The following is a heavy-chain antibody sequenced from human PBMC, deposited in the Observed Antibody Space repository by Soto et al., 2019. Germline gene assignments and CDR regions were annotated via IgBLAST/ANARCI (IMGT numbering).Heavy chain of an antibody. V-gene: IGHV6-1*01. CDR2: TYYRSKWYN. Sequence: PSQTLSLTCAISGDSVSSNSAAWNWIRQSPSRGLEWLGRTYYRSKWYNDYAVSVKSRITINPDTSKNQFSLQLNSVTPEDTAVYYCAGEYGSGSYYTLGWFDPWGQGTLVTSPQ. D-gene: IGHD3-10*01. J-gene: IGHJ5*02. CDR3: AGEYGSGSYYTLGWFDP. CDR1: GDSVSSNSAA.